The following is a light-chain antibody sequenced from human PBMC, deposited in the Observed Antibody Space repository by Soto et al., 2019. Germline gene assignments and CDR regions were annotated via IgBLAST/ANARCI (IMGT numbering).Light chain of an antibody. CDR2: DAS. V-gene: IGKV1-33*01. Sequence: DIQMTQSPSSLSASVGDRVTITCQASQDISNYLNWYQQKPGKAPKLLIYDASNLETGVPSRFSGSGSGTDFTFTIRSLQPEDIATYYCQQYDNLLPFGQGTRLEIK. J-gene: IGKJ5*01. CDR3: QQYDNLLP. CDR1: QDISNY.